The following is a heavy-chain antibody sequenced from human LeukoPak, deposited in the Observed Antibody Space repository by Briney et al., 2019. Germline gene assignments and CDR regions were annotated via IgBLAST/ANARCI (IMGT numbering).Heavy chain of an antibody. Sequence: ASVKVSCKASGYTFTSYGISWVRQAPGQGLEWMGWISAYNGNTNYAQKLQGRVTMTTDTSTSTAYMELRSLRSDDTAVYYCARAAGGYCSGGSCYYFDYWGQGTLVTVSS. CDR2: ISAYNGNT. CDR3: ARAAGGYCSGGSCYYFDY. V-gene: IGHV1-18*01. D-gene: IGHD2-15*01. CDR1: GYTFTSYG. J-gene: IGHJ4*02.